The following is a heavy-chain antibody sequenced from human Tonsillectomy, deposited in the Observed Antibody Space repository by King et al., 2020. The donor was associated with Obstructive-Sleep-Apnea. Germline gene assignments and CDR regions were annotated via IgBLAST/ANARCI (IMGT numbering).Heavy chain of an antibody. D-gene: IGHD3-10*01. CDR1: GFTFSKSG. Sequence: VQLVESGGGVVQPGRSLRLSCVVSGFTFSKSGMHWVRQAPGKGLEWVAVIWYDENVKYYADSVNGRFTISRDDSKNTLYLQMNSLGAEDTAVYYCAKAHGWFGAYYYYNMDVWGQGTTVTVSS. J-gene: IGHJ6*02. CDR2: IWYDENVK. V-gene: IGHV3-33*06. CDR3: AKAHGWFGAYYYYNMDV.